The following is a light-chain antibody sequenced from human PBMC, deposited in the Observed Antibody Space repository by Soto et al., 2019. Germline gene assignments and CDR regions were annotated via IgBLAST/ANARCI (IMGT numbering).Light chain of an antibody. CDR2: DVS. CDR3: SSCTTFSSLEI. J-gene: IGLJ1*01. Sequence: QSALTQPASVSGSPGQSVTISCAGTSTDVGGSRCVAWYQQHPGKAPNLIIYDVSNRPSGVSNRFSGSKSGNAASLTISGLQAEDEADYYCSSCTTFSSLEIFGTGTKLTVL. CDR1: STDVGGSRC. V-gene: IGLV2-14*03.